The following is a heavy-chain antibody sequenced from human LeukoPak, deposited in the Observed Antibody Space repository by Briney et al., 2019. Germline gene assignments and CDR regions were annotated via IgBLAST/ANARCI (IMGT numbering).Heavy chain of an antibody. Sequence: PGRSLRLSCAASGFTFSSYAMHWVRQAPGKGLEWVAVISYDGSNKYYADSVKGRFTISRDNSKNTLYLQMNSLRAEDTAVYYCARGSRGLVVPAVAPEDYWGQGTLVTVSS. D-gene: IGHD2-2*01. CDR1: GFTFSSYA. CDR2: ISYDGSNK. V-gene: IGHV3-30-3*01. J-gene: IGHJ4*02. CDR3: ARGSRGLVVPAVAPEDY.